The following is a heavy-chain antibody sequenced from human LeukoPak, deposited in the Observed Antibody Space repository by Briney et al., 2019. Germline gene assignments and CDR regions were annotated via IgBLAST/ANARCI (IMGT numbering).Heavy chain of an antibody. CDR1: GFTFSNAW. Sequence: PGGSLRLSCAASGFTFSNAWVSWVRQAPGKGLEWVGRIKSKTDGGTTDYAAPVKGRFTISRDDSKNTLYLQMNSLKTEDTAVYYCTIVGGVYYDFWSGYLDYWGQGTLVTVSS. CDR3: TIVGGVYYDFWSGYLDY. D-gene: IGHD3-3*01. CDR2: IKSKTDGGTT. V-gene: IGHV3-15*01. J-gene: IGHJ4*02.